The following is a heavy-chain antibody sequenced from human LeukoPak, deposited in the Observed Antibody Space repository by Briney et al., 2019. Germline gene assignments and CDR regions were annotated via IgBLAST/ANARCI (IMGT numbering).Heavy chain of an antibody. J-gene: IGHJ4*02. D-gene: IGHD2-2*01. V-gene: IGHV3-7*01. CDR3: AKDRGGQGYCSSTSCYAFDY. Sequence: GGSLRLSCAASGFTFSSYWMSWVRQAPGKGLEWVANIKQDGSEKYYVDSVKGRFTISRDNAKNPLYLQMNSLRAEEPAVYYLAKDRGGQGYCSSTSCYAFDYWGQGTLVTVSS. CDR1: GFTFSSYW. CDR2: IKQDGSEK.